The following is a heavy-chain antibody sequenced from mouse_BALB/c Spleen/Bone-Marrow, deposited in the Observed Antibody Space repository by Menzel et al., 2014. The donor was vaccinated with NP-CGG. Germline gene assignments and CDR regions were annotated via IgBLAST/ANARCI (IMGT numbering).Heavy chain of an antibody. J-gene: IGHJ2*01. V-gene: IGHV14-4*02. Sequence: EVKLQESGAELVRSGASVKLSCTASGFNIKDYYMHWVKQRPEQGLEWIGWIDPENGDTEYAPKFQGKATMTADTSSNTAYLQLSSLTSEDTAVYYCNEGNGNYGYWGQGTTLTVSS. CDR3: NEGNGNYGY. CDR1: GFNIKDYY. CDR2: IDPENGDT. D-gene: IGHD2-1*01.